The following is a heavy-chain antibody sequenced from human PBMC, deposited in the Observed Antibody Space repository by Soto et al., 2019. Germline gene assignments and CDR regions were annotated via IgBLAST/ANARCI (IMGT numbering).Heavy chain of an antibody. V-gene: IGHV4-30-4*01. J-gene: IGHJ6*02. CDR2: IHYSGSI. CDR3: AREDDGGDRDYYGLDV. D-gene: IGHD2-21*02. Sequence: PSETLSLTCTVSGGSISTDHYHWTWIRQAPGKGLEWIGYIHYSGSIQFNPSLQSRVSMSVDTSKNLFSLRLRSVTAADTAVYFCAREDDGGDRDYYGLDVWGQGTTVTVSS. CDR1: GGSISTDHYH.